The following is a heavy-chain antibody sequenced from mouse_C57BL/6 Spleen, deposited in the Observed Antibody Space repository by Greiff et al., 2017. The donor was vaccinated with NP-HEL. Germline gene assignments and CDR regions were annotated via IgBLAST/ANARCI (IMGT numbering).Heavy chain of an antibody. Sequence: EVQGVESGGGLVKPGGSLKLSCAASGFTFSSYTMSWVRQTPEKRLEWVATISGGGGNTYYPDSVKGRFTISRDNAKNTLYLQMSSLRSEDTALYYCARHEGDGYFWYFDVWGTGTTVTVSS. CDR2: ISGGGGNT. V-gene: IGHV5-9*01. CDR3: ARHEGDGYFWYFDV. J-gene: IGHJ1*03. D-gene: IGHD2-3*01. CDR1: GFTFSSYT.